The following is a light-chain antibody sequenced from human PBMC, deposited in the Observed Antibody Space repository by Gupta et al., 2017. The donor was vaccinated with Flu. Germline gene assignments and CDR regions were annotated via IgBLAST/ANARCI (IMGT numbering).Light chain of an antibody. V-gene: IGKV3-15*01. CDR3: QQYRDWPPYT. Sequence: EIVMTQSPATLSVSPGERATLSCRASQSVSSNLAWYQQKPGQAPRLLIYGGSTRATGIPARFSGSGSGTEFTLSITSLQSEDLAVYYCQQYRDWPPYTFGQGTKLEIK. CDR2: GGS. CDR1: QSVSSN. J-gene: IGKJ2*01.